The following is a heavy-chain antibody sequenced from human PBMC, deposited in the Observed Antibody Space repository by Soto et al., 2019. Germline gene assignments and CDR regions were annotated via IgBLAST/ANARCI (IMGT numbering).Heavy chain of an antibody. CDR1: GGSISSYY. CDR2: IYYSGST. CDR3: ARTPMEWRRLSDYYYYGKDV. J-gene: IGHJ6*02. D-gene: IGHD5-12*01. V-gene: IGHV4-59*01. Sequence: PSETLSLTCTVSGGSISSYYWSWIRQPPGKGLEWSGYIYYSGSTNYNPSLKSRVTISVDTSKNQFSLKLSSVTAADTAVYYCARTPMEWRRLSDYYYYGKDVWGQGTTVTVAS.